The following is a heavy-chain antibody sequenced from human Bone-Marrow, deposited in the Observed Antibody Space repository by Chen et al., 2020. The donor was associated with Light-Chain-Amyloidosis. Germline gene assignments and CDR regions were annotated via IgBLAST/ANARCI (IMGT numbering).Heavy chain of an antibody. V-gene: IGHV3-33*01. J-gene: IGHJ4*02. CDR3: AGDGPHTATDY. CDR1: GFTFSSYG. Sequence: QVQLVESGGGVVQPGRSLRLSCAASGFTFSSYGMHWVRQAPGKGLEWVAVIWYDGSNKYYADSVKGRFTISRDNSKNTLYLQMNSLRAEDTAVYYCAGDGPHTATDYWGQGTLVTVSS. D-gene: IGHD4-17*01. CDR2: IWYDGSNK.